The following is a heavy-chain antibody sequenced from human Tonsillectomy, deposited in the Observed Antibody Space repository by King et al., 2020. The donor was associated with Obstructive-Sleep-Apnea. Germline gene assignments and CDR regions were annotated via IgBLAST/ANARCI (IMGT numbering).Heavy chain of an antibody. CDR1: GFTFDNYA. D-gene: IGHD2-2*01. J-gene: IGHJ3*02. V-gene: IGHV3-23*04. Sequence: VQLVESGGGLVQPGGSLRLSCAASGFTFDNYAMSWVRQAPGKGLEWVSAITGSGSSTYYADSVKGRFTISRDNSKNTLYLQMNSLRAEDTAVYYCAKTFPIVVVFDALDIWGQGTMVTVSS. CDR2: ITGSGSST. CDR3: AKTFPIVVVFDALDI.